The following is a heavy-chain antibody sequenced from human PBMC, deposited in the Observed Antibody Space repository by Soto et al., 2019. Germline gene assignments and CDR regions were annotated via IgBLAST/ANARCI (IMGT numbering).Heavy chain of an antibody. D-gene: IGHD2-8*01. CDR2: IFPRDSDT. J-gene: IGHJ4*02. CDR1: GYGFSNYW. V-gene: IGHV5-51*01. Sequence: GESLKISCEGSGYGFSNYWIGWVRQKSGKGLEWMGIIFPRDSDTKYNPSLQGQVSISADNSVATAYLHLSSLKPSDSAIYYCARHLYTNANGNLFVEVWGQVTPVTVSS. CDR3: ARHLYTNANGNLFVEV.